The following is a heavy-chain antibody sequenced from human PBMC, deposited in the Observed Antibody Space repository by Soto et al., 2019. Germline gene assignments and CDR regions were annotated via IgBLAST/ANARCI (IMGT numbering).Heavy chain of an antibody. CDR3: ARVVDTAMYYGMDV. V-gene: IGHV3-33*01. D-gene: IGHD5-18*01. J-gene: IGHJ6*02. Sequence: GGSLRLSCAASGFTFSSYGMHWVRQAPGKGLEWVAVIWYDGSNKYYADSVKGRFTISRDNSKNTLYLQMNSLRAEDTAVYYCARVVDTAMYYGMDVWGQGTTVTVSS. CDR2: IWYDGSNK. CDR1: GFTFSSYG.